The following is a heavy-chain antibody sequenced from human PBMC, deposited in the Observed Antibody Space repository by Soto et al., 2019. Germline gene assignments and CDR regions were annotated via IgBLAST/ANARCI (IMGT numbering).Heavy chain of an antibody. D-gene: IGHD3-10*01. CDR3: GTSFTYGLNFYY. V-gene: IGHV3-23*01. J-gene: IGHJ4*02. Sequence: GGSLRLSCAASGFTFSSYAMSWVRQAPGKGLEWGSAISGSGGSTYYADSVKGRFTISKDNSKNTLYLQMNSLRAEDTAVYYRGTSFTYGLNFYYWGQGTLVTVSS. CDR1: GFTFSSYA. CDR2: ISGSGGST.